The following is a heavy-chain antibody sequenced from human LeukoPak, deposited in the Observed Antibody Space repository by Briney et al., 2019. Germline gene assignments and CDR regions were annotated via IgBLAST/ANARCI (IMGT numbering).Heavy chain of an antibody. J-gene: IGHJ5*02. CDR2: INLRGTT. D-gene: IGHD6-13*01. CDR3: AREGDSSSVGWFDP. V-gene: IGHV4-34*01. CDR1: GGSFTTYY. Sequence: SETLSLTCAVYGGSFTTYYGTWIRQPPGKGLEWIGEINLRGTTNYNPSLKSRVTISLDTSKNQFSLKLSSVTAADTAVYYCAREGDSSSVGWFDPWGQGTLVTVSS.